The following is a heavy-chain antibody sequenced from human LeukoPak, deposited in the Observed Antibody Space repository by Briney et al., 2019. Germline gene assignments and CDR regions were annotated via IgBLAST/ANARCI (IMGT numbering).Heavy chain of an antibody. V-gene: IGHV3-21*01. J-gene: IGHJ4*02. CDR2: ISRRSNYE. CDR3: ASSRYDSSGYYGIIGY. CDR1: GFTFSSYS. D-gene: IGHD3-22*01. Sequence: GGSLRLSCAASGFTFSSYSMNWVRQAPGKGLEGVSSISRRSNYEYYADSVKVRFTIARDNAKNSLYLQMNSLRAEDTALYYCASSRYDSSGYYGIIGYWGQGTLVTVSS.